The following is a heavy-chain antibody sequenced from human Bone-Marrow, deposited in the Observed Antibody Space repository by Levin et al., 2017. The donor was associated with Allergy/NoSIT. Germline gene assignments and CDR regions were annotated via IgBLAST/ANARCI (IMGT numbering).Heavy chain of an antibody. J-gene: IGHJ5*02. V-gene: IGHV3-23*01. CDR1: GFTVDRYG. Sequence: RASVKVSCAVSGFTVDRYGVTWVRQTPEKGLEWVSGFDSSYNIYYRDTVKGRFSVSRDSSKNTVFLQMKSLRGEDTATYYCVRWSGFGDSWGQGTLVTVSS. CDR3: VRWSGFGDS. D-gene: IGHD1-26*01. CDR2: FDSSYNI.